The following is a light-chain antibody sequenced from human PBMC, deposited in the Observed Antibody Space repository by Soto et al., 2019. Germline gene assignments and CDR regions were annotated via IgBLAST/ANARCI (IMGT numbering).Light chain of an antibody. CDR2: AAS. CDR1: QGISSY. CDR3: QQLNSYPIFT. J-gene: IGKJ3*01. Sequence: IQLTQSPSSLSASVGDRVTITCRDSQGISSYLAWYQQKPGKAPKLLIYAASTLQSGVPSRFSGSGSGTDCTLTISSLQPEDFATYYCQQLNSYPIFTFGPGTKVDIK. V-gene: IGKV1-9*01.